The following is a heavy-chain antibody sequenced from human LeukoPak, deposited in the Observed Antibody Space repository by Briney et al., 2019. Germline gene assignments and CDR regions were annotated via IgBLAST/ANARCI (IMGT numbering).Heavy chain of an antibody. CDR2: INPSGGST. D-gene: IGHD3-22*01. V-gene: IGHV1-46*01. CDR1: GYTFTSYY. J-gene: IGHJ4*02. Sequence: ASVKVSCKASGYTFTSYYMHWVRQAPGQGLEWMGIINPSGGSTSYAQKFQGRVTMTRDTSTSTVYMELSSLRSEDTAVYYCARDPIPDSSGYYPHDYWGQGTLVTVSS. CDR3: ARDPIPDSSGYYPHDY.